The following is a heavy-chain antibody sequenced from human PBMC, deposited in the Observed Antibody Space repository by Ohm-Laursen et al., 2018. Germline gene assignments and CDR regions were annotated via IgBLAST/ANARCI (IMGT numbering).Heavy chain of an antibody. CDR1: GGSFSGYY. V-gene: IGHV4-34*01. D-gene: IGHD6-19*01. CDR3: AGRGSGWTCYFDY. CDR2: INHSGST. J-gene: IGHJ4*02. Sequence: GTLSLTCAVYGGSFSGYYWSWIRQPPGKGLEWIGEINHSGSTNYNPSLKSRVTISVDTSKNQFSLKLSSVTAADTAVYYCAGRGSGWTCYFDYWGQGTLVTVSS.